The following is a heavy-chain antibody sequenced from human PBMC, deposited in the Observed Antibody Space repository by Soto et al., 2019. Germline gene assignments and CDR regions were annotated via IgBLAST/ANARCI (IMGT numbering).Heavy chain of an antibody. CDR3: ARARGGWYKSPIYFQH. D-gene: IGHD6-19*01. CDR1: GCTFTSYD. CDR2: MNPNSGNT. Sequence: ASVEVSCKASGCTFTSYDINWVRQATGQGLEWMGWMNPNSGNTGYAQKFQGRVTMTRNTSISTAYMELSSLRSEDTAVYYCARARGGWYKSPIYFQHWGQGTLVTVSS. V-gene: IGHV1-8*01. J-gene: IGHJ1*01.